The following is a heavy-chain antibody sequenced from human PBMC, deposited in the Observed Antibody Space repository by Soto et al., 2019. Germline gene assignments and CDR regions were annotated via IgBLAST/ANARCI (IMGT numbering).Heavy chain of an antibody. J-gene: IGHJ2*01. D-gene: IGHD2-15*01. CDR3: ARGGKGGKNWYFDL. Sequence: EVQLVESGGGLVQPGRSLRLSCAASGFTFDDYAIHWVRQAPGKGLEWVSGISWNSGSIAYADSVKGRFTISRDNAKNSLYLQVNSLRAEDTAVYYCARGGKGGKNWYFDLWGRGTLVTVSS. V-gene: IGHV3-9*01. CDR2: ISWNSGSI. CDR1: GFTFDDYA.